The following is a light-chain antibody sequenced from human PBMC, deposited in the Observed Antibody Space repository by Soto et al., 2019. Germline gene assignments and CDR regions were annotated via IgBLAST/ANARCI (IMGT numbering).Light chain of an antibody. CDR3: SSYTSSSTLV. Sequence: QSALTQPASVSGSPGQSITISCTGTTSDVGGYNYVYLYQQHPGKAPKLMIYDVSNRPSGVYNRFSGSKSGNTASLTISGLPAEDEADYSCSSYTSSSTLVFGGGTKLTVL. CDR1: TSDVGGYNY. V-gene: IGLV2-14*01. CDR2: DVS. J-gene: IGLJ2*01.